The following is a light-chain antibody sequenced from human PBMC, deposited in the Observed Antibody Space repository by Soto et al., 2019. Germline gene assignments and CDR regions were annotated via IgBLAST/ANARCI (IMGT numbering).Light chain of an antibody. CDR1: SSDVGSYNL. Sequence: QSALTQPASVSGSPGQSITISCTGTSSDVGSYNLVSWYQQHPGKAPKLMIYGGSKRPSGVSNRFSGSKSGNTASLTISGLQAEDETDYYCCSYATNSTFVFGTGTKLTVL. J-gene: IGLJ1*01. CDR3: CSYATNSTFV. CDR2: GGS. V-gene: IGLV2-23*03.